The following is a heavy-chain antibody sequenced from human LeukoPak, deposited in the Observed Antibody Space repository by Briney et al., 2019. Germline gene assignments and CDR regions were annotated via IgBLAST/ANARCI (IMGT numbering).Heavy chain of an antibody. CDR2: ISYDGSKK. V-gene: IGHV3-30*18. Sequence: GGSLRLSCAASGFTFSSYGMHWVRQAPGKGLEWVAVISYDGSKKYYADSVKGRFTISRDNSKNTLYLQMNSLRAEDTAVYYCAKEEGYGDYANFDYWGQGTLVTVSS. CDR3: AKEEGYGDYANFDY. CDR1: GFTFSSYG. J-gene: IGHJ4*02. D-gene: IGHD4-17*01.